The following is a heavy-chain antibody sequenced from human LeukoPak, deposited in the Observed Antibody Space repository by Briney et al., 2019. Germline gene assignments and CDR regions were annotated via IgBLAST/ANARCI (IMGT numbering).Heavy chain of an antibody. CDR3: ATTEKNCYYINL. V-gene: IGHV4-59*12. Sequence: SETLSLTCSVSGSSMNLYSWNWIRQSPGKGLEWIAYMYYSGTTNYNPSLENRAAISLDLSRHQFSLRLNSVTAADTAVYFCATTEKNCYYINLWGPGTTVIVSS. CDR2: MYYSGTT. CDR1: GSSMNLYS. J-gene: IGHJ6*01. D-gene: IGHD2-21*01.